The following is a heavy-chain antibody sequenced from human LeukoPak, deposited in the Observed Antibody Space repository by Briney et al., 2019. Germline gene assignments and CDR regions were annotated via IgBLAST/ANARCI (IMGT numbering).Heavy chain of an antibody. V-gene: IGHV3-48*01. CDR2: ISSSSSTI. CDR3: AREPQGDSSGYDAFDI. D-gene: IGHD3-22*01. Sequence: GGSLRLSCAASGFTFSNYAMNWVRQAPGKGLEWVSYISSSSSTIYYADSVKGRFTLSRDNSKNTLFLQMNSLRAEDTAVYYCAREPQGDSSGYDAFDIWGQGTMVTVSS. J-gene: IGHJ3*02. CDR1: GFTFSNYA.